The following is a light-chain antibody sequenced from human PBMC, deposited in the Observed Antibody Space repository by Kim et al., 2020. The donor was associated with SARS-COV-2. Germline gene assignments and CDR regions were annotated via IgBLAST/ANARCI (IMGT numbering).Light chain of an antibody. CDR1: QSVSSN. V-gene: IGKV3-11*01. CDR3: QQRSDWPIT. Sequence: LSPGERATLSCRASQSVSSNLAWYQQKPGQSPRLLIYDASNRAPGIPARFSGSGSGTDFSLTISSLEFKDSAVYYCQQRSDWPITFGQGTRLEIK. CDR2: DAS. J-gene: IGKJ5*01.